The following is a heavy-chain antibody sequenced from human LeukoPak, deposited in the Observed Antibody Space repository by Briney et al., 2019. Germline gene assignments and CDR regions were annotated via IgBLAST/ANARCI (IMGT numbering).Heavy chain of an antibody. Sequence: PGRSLRLSCAASGFTFSSYGMHWVRQAPGKGLEWVAVIWYDGSNEYYADSVKGRFTISRDNSKNTLYLQMNSLRAEDTAVYYCAREFLEWLGGYYYYYGMDVWGQGTTVTVSS. J-gene: IGHJ6*02. CDR3: AREFLEWLGGYYYYYGMDV. V-gene: IGHV3-33*01. D-gene: IGHD3-3*01. CDR2: IWYDGSNE. CDR1: GFTFSSYG.